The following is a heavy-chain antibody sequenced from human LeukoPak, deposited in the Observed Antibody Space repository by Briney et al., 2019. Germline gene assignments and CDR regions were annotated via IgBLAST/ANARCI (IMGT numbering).Heavy chain of an antibody. D-gene: IGHD4-17*01. Sequence: PGGSLRLSCAASGFTFSSYSMNWVRQAPGKGLEWVSSISSSSSYIYYADSVKGRFTISRDNAKNSLYLQMNSLTAEDTAVYYCARDPYNGAYGDNYYYYMDVWGKGTTVTIS. V-gene: IGHV3-21*06. J-gene: IGHJ6*03. CDR3: ARDPYNGAYGDNYYYYMDV. CDR2: ISSSSSYI. CDR1: GFTFSSYS.